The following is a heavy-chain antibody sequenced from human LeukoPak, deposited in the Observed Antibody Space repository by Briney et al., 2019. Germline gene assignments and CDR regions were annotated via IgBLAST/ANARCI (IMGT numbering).Heavy chain of an antibody. CDR2: IKSKTDGGTT. Sequence: GGSLRLSCAASGFTFSNAWMSWVRQAPGKGLEWVGRIKSKTDGGTTDYAAPVKGRFTISRDDSKNTLYLQMNSLKTEDTAVYSCTTRITMVRGVIYDYWGQGTLVTVSS. CDR1: GFTFSNAW. CDR3: TTRITMVRGVIYDY. V-gene: IGHV3-15*01. D-gene: IGHD3-10*01. J-gene: IGHJ4*02.